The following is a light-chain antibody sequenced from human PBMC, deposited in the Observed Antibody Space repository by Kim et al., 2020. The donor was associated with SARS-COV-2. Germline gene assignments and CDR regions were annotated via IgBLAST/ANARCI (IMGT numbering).Light chain of an antibody. CDR1: QNINNK. J-gene: IGKJ5*01. V-gene: IGKV3D-15*01. CDR2: AAS. CDR3: QQYASWSPIT. Sequence: IVMTQSPVTLCVSPGERATLSCRASQNINNKLVWYQQKPGQAPRLLIYAASTRATGIPARFSGSGSGTEFTLTVSRLQPEDFAVYYCQQYASWSPITFGQGTRLEIK.